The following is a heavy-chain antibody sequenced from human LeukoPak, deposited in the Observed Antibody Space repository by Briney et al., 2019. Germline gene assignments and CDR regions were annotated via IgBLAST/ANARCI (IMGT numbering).Heavy chain of an antibody. V-gene: IGHV1-2*06. CDR1: GYSFIGYY. D-gene: IGHD2-2*01. Sequence: GASVKVSCKASGYSFIGYYTHWVRQAPGQGLEGMGRINPNSGATNFVQKFQGRVTVTTDTSISTAYMELTRLRSDDTAVYYCAREGKGYLDYWGQGTLVTVSS. CDR3: AREGKGYLDY. J-gene: IGHJ4*02. CDR2: INPNSGAT.